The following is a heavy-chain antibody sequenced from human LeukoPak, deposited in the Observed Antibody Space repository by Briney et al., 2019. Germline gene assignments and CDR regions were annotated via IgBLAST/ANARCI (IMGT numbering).Heavy chain of an antibody. CDR2: IYSGGTT. D-gene: IGHD6-19*01. CDR3: ARDHTKAVAGRGYYFDY. V-gene: IGHV3-53*01. CDR1: GFTVINNY. J-gene: IGHJ4*02. Sequence: GGSLRLSCAASGFTVINNYMTWVRQAPGKGLEWVSVIYSGGTTHYADSVKGRFTISRDNSKNTLYLQMNSLRAEDTAVYHCARDHTKAVAGRGYYFDYWGQGTLVTVSS.